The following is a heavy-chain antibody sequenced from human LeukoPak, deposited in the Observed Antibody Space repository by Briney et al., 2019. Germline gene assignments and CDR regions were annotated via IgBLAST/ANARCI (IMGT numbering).Heavy chain of an antibody. D-gene: IGHD6-13*01. V-gene: IGHV3-30*04. CDR1: GFTFSSYA. CDR3: AREEVAAAGTYYGMDV. CDR2: ISYDGRNK. Sequence: GRSLRLSCAASGFTFSSYAMHWVRQAPGKGLEWVAVISYDGRNKYYADSVKGRFTISRDNSKNTLYLQMNSLRAEDTAVYYCAREEVAAAGTYYGMDVWGQGTTVTVSS. J-gene: IGHJ6*02.